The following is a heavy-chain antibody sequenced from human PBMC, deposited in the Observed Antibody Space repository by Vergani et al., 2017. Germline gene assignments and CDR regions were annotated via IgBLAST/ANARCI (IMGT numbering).Heavy chain of an antibody. CDR2: ICHTEDT. CDR3: ATIGYRRWGYYFYY. D-gene: IGHD2-2*02. Sequence: QVQLQESGPGLVKPPGTLSLTCAVSGDSISSNNCWTWVRQPPGKGLEWIGEICHTEDTKYSPSLKSRVTVSVDESRNLFSLRLNSGTAADTAVYYCATIGYRRWGYYFYYWGQGILVTVSS. J-gene: IGHJ4*02. CDR1: GDSISSNNC. V-gene: IGHV4-4*03.